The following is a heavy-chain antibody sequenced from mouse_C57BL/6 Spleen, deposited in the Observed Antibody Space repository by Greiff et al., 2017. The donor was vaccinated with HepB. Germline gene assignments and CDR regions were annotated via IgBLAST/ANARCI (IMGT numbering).Heavy chain of an antibody. CDR2: ISSGSSTI. CDR1: GFTFSDYG. CDR3: ARGYYYGSSPYAMDY. Sequence: DVMLVESGGGLVKPGGSLKLSCAASGFTFSDYGMHWVRQAPEKGLEWVAYISSGSSTIYYADTVKGRFTISRDNAKNTLFLQMTSLRSEDTAMYYCARGYYYGSSPYAMDYWGQGTSVTVSS. J-gene: IGHJ4*01. V-gene: IGHV5-17*01. D-gene: IGHD1-1*01.